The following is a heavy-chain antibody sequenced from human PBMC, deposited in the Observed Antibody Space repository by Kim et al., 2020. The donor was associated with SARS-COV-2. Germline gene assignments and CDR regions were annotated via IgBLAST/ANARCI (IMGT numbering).Heavy chain of an antibody. CDR3: ARDDCSSTSCYRYYYMDV. D-gene: IGHD2-2*01. CDR1: GYTFTSYY. V-gene: IGHV1-46*01. Sequence: ASVKVSCKASGYTFTSYYMHWVRQAPGQGLEWMGIINPSGGSTSYAQKFQGRVTMTRDTSTSTVYMELSSLRSEDTAVYYCARDDCSSTSCYRYYYMDVWGKGTTVTVSS. CDR2: INPSGGST. J-gene: IGHJ6*03.